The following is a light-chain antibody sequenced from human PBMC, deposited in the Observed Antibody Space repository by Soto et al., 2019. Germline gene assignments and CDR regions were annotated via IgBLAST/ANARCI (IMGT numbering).Light chain of an antibody. Sequence: DIVMTQSPLSLPVTTGEPASISCRSSQSLLHSNGYNYLDWYLQKPGQSPQLLIYLGSNRASGVPGRFSGSGSGTDFTLKISRVEAEDVGVYYCMQALQTPITFGQGTRLEIK. J-gene: IGKJ5*01. V-gene: IGKV2-28*01. CDR2: LGS. CDR1: QSLLHSNGYNY. CDR3: MQALQTPIT.